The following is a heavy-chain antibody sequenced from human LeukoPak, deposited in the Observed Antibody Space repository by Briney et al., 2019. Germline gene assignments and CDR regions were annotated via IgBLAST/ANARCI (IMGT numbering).Heavy chain of an antibody. CDR2: IYYSGST. J-gene: IGHJ4*02. CDR3: ARVSGSGPPHFDY. V-gene: IGHV4-59*11. Sequence: SETLSLTCTVSGGSISSHYWTWIRQPPGKGLEWIGYIYYSGSTNYNPSLKSRVTMSVDTSKNQFSLKLSSVTAADTAVYYCARVSGSGPPHFDYWGQGTLVTVSS. D-gene: IGHD1-26*01. CDR1: GGSISSHY.